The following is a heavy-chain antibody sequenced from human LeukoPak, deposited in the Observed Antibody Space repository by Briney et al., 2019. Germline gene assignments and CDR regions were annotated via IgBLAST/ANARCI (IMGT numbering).Heavy chain of an antibody. J-gene: IGHJ5*02. CDR3: ARDRYSQPGWFDP. CDR2: ISVYNGNT. D-gene: IGHD5-18*01. V-gene: IGHV1-18*01. Sequence: PLASVKVSCKASGYPFTSYGISWVRQAPGQGLEWMGWISVYNGNTDYAQKLQGRVTMTTDTSTSTAYMELRSLRSDDTAVYYCARDRYSQPGWFDPWGQGTLVTVSS. CDR1: GYPFTSYG.